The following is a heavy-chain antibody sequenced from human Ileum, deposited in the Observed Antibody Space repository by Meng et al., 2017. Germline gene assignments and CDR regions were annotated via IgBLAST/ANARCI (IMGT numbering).Heavy chain of an antibody. D-gene: IGHD2-2*01. CDR1: GYSFTNYG. CDR3: ARGRHCSSTTCYLSDS. J-gene: IGHJ4*02. Sequence: QVHLVQSGPEVRKAGASVKVACQASGYSFTNYGINWGRQAPGKGLEWMGWTSTYNSNRNYAQSLQGRVTMTTDTSTTTAYMELRSLTFDDTAVYYCARGRHCSSTTCYLSDSWGQGTLVTVSS. CDR2: TSTYNSNR. V-gene: IGHV1-18*01.